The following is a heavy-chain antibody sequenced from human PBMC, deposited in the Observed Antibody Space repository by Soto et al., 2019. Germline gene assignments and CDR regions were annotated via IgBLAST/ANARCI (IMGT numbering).Heavy chain of an antibody. Sequence: QLHLVQSGAVVKKPGASVTVSCSASGYPVTAYYMHWVRQAPGRGLEWMGGINPATGAAKYTQTFQGRVTMTRDTSTSTVFMELSGLTSEDTAVYYCARSAFPQRAVAWDYWGQGTLVTVSS. V-gene: IGHV1-2*02. CDR3: ARSAFPQRAVAWDY. CDR2: INPATGAA. CDR1: GYPVTAYY. D-gene: IGHD6-19*01. J-gene: IGHJ4*02.